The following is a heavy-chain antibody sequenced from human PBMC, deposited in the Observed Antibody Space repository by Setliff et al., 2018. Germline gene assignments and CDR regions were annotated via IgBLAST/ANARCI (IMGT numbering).Heavy chain of an antibody. CDR3: ARDVFPYHYEGAFDI. J-gene: IGHJ3*02. CDR2: INPSSGRT. V-gene: IGHV1-46*01. CDR1: GYTFTSHY. D-gene: IGHD3-22*01. Sequence: ASVKVSCKASGYTFTSHYMHWVRQAPGLGLEWMGTINPSSGRTSYAQKFQGRVTMTSDTSTSTVYRDMSSLRSEGTAVYYCARDVFPYHYEGAFDIWGQGTMGTVSS.